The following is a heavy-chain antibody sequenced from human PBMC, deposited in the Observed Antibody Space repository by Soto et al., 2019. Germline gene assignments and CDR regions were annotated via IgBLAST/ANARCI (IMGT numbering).Heavy chain of an antibody. CDR3: ARQGETSREDYYGMDV. CDR2: IDPSDSYT. J-gene: IGHJ6*02. CDR1: GYSFSSYW. D-gene: IGHD2-21*01. V-gene: IGHV5-10-1*01. Sequence: PGESLKISCKGSGYSFSSYWITWVRQLPGKGLEWMGRIDPSDSYTNYSPSFQGHVTISVDKSISTAYLQWNSLKASDSAMYYCARQGETSREDYYGMDVWGQGTTVTVSS.